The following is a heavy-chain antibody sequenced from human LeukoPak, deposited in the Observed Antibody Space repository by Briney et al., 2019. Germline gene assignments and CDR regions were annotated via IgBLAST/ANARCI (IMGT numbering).Heavy chain of an antibody. CDR3: AKDEDIVVVPAAIIDY. CDR2: ISGSGGST. CDR1: GFTFSSYA. J-gene: IGHJ4*02. D-gene: IGHD2-2*01. V-gene: IGHV3-23*01. Sequence: GGSLRLSCAASGFTFSSYAMSWVRQAPGKGLEWVSAISGSGGSTYYADSAKGRFTISRDNSKNTLYLQMNSLRAEDTAVYYCAKDEDIVVVPAAIIDYWGQGTLVTVSS.